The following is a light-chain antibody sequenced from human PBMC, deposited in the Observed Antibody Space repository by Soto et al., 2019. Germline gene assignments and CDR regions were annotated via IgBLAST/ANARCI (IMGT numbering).Light chain of an antibody. CDR3: QQYNNWPPWT. J-gene: IGKJ1*01. Sequence: EIVMTQSPATLSVSPGERATLSCRASQSVSSNLAWYQQKPGQAPRLLIYGASTRATGIPASFSGSGSGTEFTLTISSLQSEDFAVYYCQQYNNWPPWTFGQGTKFEIK. CDR2: GAS. V-gene: IGKV3-15*01. CDR1: QSVSSN.